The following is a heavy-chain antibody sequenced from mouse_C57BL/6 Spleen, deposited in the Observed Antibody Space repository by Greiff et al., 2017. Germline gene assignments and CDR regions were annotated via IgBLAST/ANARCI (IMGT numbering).Heavy chain of an antibody. CDR2: IYPRSGNT. D-gene: IGHD2-2*01. V-gene: IGHV1-81*01. CDR1: GYTFTSYG. J-gene: IGHJ4*01. Sequence: QVQLQQSGAELARPGASVKLSCKASGYTFTSYGISWVKQRTGQGLEWIGEIYPRSGNTYYNEKFKGKATLTADKSSSTAYMELRSLTSEDSAVYFCARFGSYGYDDDYAMDYWGQGTSVTVSS. CDR3: ARFGSYGYDDDYAMDY.